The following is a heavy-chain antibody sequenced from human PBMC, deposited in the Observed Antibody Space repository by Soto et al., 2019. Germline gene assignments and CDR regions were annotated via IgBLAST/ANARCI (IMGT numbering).Heavy chain of an antibody. CDR2: INHSGST. D-gene: IGHD3-3*01. CDR3: ARVRKRITIFGVVTTQYYYCWMDV. V-gene: IGHV4-34*01. Sequence: PSEALSLTCAVYGESFSGYYWSWIRQPPGKGLEWIGEINHSGSTNYNPSLKSRVTISVDTSNNQFSLKLSSVTAADTAVYYCARVRKRITIFGVVTTQYYYCWMDVWGQGTMVTV. CDR1: GESFSGYY. J-gene: IGHJ6*01.